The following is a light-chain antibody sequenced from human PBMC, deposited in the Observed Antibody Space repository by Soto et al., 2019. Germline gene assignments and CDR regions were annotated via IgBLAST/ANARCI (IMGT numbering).Light chain of an antibody. CDR2: LNSDGSH. J-gene: IGLJ3*02. Sequence: QAVVTQSPSASASLGASGKLTCTLNSGHSTYAIAWHQQQPEKGPQYLMKLNSDGSHSKGDGIPDRFSGSSSGTERYLTISSLHSEDEADYYCQTWGTGIRVFGGGTKLTVL. V-gene: IGLV4-69*01. CDR3: QTWGTGIRV. CDR1: SGHSTYA.